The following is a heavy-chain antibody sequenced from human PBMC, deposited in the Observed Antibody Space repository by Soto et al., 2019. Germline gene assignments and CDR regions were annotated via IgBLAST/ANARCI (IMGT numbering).Heavy chain of an antibody. Sequence: EVRLVESGGGLVQPGGSLRLSCAGSGFTFNTYWMSWVRQAPGMGLEWLAIIKKDGSVTHYVDSVKGRFTISRDNAKNSLFLQMSSLRADDTAVYYCARGAGWESDYWGQGTLVTVSS. CDR1: GFTFNTYW. V-gene: IGHV3-7*03. CDR2: IKKDGSVT. J-gene: IGHJ4*02. CDR3: ARGAGWESDY. D-gene: IGHD1-26*01.